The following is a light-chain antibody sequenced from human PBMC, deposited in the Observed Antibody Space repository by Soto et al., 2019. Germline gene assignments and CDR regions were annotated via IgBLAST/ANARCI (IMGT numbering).Light chain of an antibody. Sequence: GVSNRFSGSKSANTASLTISGLQAEDEADYYCSSYTTSNTEVFGGGTKLTVL. J-gene: IGLJ3*02. CDR3: SSYTTSNTEV. V-gene: IGLV2-14*01.